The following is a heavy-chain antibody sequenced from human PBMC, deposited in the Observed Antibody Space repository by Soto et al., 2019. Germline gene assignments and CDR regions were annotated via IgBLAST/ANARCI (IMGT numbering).Heavy chain of an antibody. J-gene: IGHJ4*02. D-gene: IGHD1-26*01. CDR2: ISGGAGST. CDR3: ARSGSYSWLPY. V-gene: IGHV3-23*01. CDR1: GFTFSSYA. Sequence: EVQLLESGGGLVQPGGSLRLSCAASGFTFSSYAVSWVRQAPGKGLEWVSSISGGAGSTYYADSVKGRFTISRDKSKNTLYLQMNSLRADDRGVDYCARSGSYSWLPYWGQGTLVTVSS.